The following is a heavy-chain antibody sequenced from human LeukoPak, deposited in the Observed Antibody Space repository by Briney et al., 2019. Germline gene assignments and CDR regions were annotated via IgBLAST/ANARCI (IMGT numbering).Heavy chain of an antibody. D-gene: IGHD1-26*01. J-gene: IGHJ6*03. CDR3: ARSGVGAYALYYMDV. CDR1: GYTFTSYY. V-gene: IGHV1-46*01. Sequence: ASVKVSCKASGYTFTSYYMRWVRQAPGQGLEWMGIINPSGGSTSYAQKFQGRVTMTRDMSTSTVYMELSSLRSEDTAVYYCARSGVGAYALYYMDVWGKGTTVTVSS. CDR2: INPSGGST.